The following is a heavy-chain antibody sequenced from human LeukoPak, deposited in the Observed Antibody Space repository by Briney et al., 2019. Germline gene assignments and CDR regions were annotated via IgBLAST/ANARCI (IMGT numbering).Heavy chain of an antibody. CDR2: IWYDGSNE. J-gene: IGHJ6*02. Sequence: PGGSLRLSCAASGFTFSTYGMHWVRQAQGKGLEWVALIWYDGSNENYADSVKGRFTISRDNSRNTLYLQMNSLRAEDTAVYYCAPRSGGMDVWGRGTTVTVS. CDR3: APRSGGMDV. V-gene: IGHV3-33*01. CDR1: GFTFSTYG.